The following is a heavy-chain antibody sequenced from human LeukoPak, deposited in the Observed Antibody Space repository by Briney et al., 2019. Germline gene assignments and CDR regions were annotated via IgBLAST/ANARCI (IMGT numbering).Heavy chain of an antibody. V-gene: IGHV3-9*03. CDR2: ISWNSGSI. D-gene: IGHD6-19*01. Sequence: PGGSLRLSCAASGFTFDDYAMHWVRHAPGKGLEWVSGISWNSGSIGYADSVKGRFTISRDNAKNSLYLQMNSLRAEDMALYYCAKDSSGWLAYFDYWGQGTLVTVSS. CDR3: AKDSSGWLAYFDY. J-gene: IGHJ4*02. CDR1: GFTFDDYA.